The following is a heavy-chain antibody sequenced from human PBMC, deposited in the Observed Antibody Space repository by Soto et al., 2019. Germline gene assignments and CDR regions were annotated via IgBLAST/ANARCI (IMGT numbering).Heavy chain of an antibody. Sequence: SETLSLTCTVSGGSISSYYWSWIRQPPGKGLEWIGYIYYSGSTNYNPSLKSRVTISVDTSKNQFSLKLSSVTAADTAVYYCARRLPGALRLSIFDYWGQGTLVTVSS. V-gene: IGHV4-59*08. CDR3: ARRLPGALRLSIFDY. D-gene: IGHD1-26*01. CDR1: GGSISSYY. CDR2: IYYSGST. J-gene: IGHJ4*02.